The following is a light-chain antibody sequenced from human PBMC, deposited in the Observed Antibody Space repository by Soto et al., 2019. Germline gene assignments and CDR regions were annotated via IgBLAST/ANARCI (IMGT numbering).Light chain of an antibody. V-gene: IGLV2-8*01. CDR1: SGDVGGYNY. J-gene: IGLJ1*01. Sequence: QSALTQPASASGSPGQSVTISCTGTSGDVGGYNYVSWYQQHPGKAPKLMIFEVSERPSGVPDRFSASKSGNTASLTVSGLQAEDEADYYCSSYAGSNNYVFGTGT. CDR2: EVS. CDR3: SSYAGSNNYV.